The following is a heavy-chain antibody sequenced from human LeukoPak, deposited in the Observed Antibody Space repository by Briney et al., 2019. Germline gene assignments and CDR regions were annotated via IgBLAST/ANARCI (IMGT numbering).Heavy chain of an antibody. D-gene: IGHD4-17*01. J-gene: IGHJ4*02. V-gene: IGHV3-74*01. CDR3: ARLTTVTTTESY. CDR2: INSDGSST. Sequence: GGSLRLSCAASGFTFSSYWMHWVRQAPGKGLVWVSRINSDGSSTNYADSVKGRFTISRDNAKNTLYLQMNSLRAEDTAVYYCARLTTVTTTESYWGQGTLVTVSS. CDR1: GFTFSSYW.